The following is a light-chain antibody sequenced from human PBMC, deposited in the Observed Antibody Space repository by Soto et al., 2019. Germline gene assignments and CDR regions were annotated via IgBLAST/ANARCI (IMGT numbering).Light chain of an antibody. CDR3: QQYGSSPFT. CDR2: GAS. V-gene: IGKV3-20*01. CDR1: QSVSSNY. Sequence: EIVLTQSPGTLSLSPGERATLSCRASQSVSSNYLGWYQQKPGQAPRLLMYGASTRATGIPDRFSGSGSGTDFTLTSSRLEPEDFAVYYCQQYGSSPFTFGPGTKVDIK. J-gene: IGKJ3*01.